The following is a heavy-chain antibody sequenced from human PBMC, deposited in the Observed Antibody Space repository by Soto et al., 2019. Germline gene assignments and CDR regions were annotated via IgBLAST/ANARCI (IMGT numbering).Heavy chain of an antibody. D-gene: IGHD6-19*01. V-gene: IGHV1-2*02. CDR1: GYTFTGYS. J-gene: IGHJ4*02. CDR3: ARAVAGLDHYFDX. Sequence: ASVKVSCKSSGYTFTGYSMHWVRQAPGQGLEWMGWINPNSGGTNYAQKFQGRVTMTRDTSISTAYMELSRLRSDDTAVYYCARAVAGLDHYFDXWGQGTLVTVSX. CDR2: INPNSGGT.